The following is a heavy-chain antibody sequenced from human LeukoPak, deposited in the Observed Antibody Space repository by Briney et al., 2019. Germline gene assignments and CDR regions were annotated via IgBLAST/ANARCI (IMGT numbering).Heavy chain of an antibody. CDR3: ARELIVVVPAVLGAFDI. CDR1: GGSISSGDYY. Sequence: SETLSLTCTVPGGSISSGDYYWSWIRQPPGKGLEWIGYIYYSGSTYYNPSLKSRVTISVDTSKNQFSLKLSSVTAADTAVYYCARELIVVVPAVLGAFDIWGQGTMVTVSS. CDR2: IYYSGST. V-gene: IGHV4-30-4*01. J-gene: IGHJ3*02. D-gene: IGHD2-2*01.